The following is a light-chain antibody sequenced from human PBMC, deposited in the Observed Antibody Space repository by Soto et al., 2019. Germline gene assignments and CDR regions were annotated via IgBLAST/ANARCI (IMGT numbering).Light chain of an antibody. J-gene: IGLJ2*01. CDR2: DVS. CDR3: ASFTTNSARV. V-gene: IGLV2-14*03. CDR1: NSDIGGYNS. Sequence: QSALTQPASMSGSPGQSITIPCTGTNSDIGGYNSVSWYQHHPGMAPQLIIYDVSYRPSGISSRFSGSKSGNTASLTISGLQAADEADYYCASFTTNSARVFGGGTKVTVL.